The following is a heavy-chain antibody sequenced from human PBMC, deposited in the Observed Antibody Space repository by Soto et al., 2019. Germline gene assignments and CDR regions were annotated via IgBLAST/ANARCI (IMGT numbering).Heavy chain of an antibody. CDR3: AEAGGVLRFTEPASDD. CDR2: IVVGSGNT. Sequence: SVKVSCKASGFTFTSSSMQWVRQARGQRLAWIGWIVVGSGNTNYAQKFQERVTITRGMSTSTAYMELSSLRSEDTAVFYCAEAGGVLRFTEPASDDWGQGTLVTVTS. CDR1: GFTFTSSS. J-gene: IGHJ4*02. V-gene: IGHV1-58*02. D-gene: IGHD3-3*01.